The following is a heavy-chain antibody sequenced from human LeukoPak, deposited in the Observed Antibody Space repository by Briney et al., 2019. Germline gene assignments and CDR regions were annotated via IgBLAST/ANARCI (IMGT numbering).Heavy chain of an antibody. CDR2: IIPIFGTA. CDR1: GGTFNSYG. J-gene: IGHJ6*04. Sequence: SVKVSCKAPGGTFNSYGISWVRQAPGQGLEWMGGIIPIFGTANYAQKLQGRVTITTDESTSTAYMELSSLRSEDTAVYYCARGENGGNPLDVWGKGTTVTVSS. D-gene: IGHD4-23*01. CDR3: ARGENGGNPLDV. V-gene: IGHV1-69*05.